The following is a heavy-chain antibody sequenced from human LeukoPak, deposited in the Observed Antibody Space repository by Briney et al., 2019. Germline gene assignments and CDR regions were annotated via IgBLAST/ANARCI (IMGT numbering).Heavy chain of an antibody. CDR3: ARIRDGYNSYFFYGMDV. CDR2: IIALFGTA. J-gene: IGHJ6*02. V-gene: IGHV1-69*13. CDR1: GGTFSSYA. D-gene: IGHD5-24*01. Sequence: SVKVSCKASGGTFSSYAISWVRQAPGQELEWMGGIIALFGTANYAQKFQGRLTITADESTSTAYMELSSLRSEDTAVYYCARIRDGYNSYFFYGMDVWGQGTTVTVSS.